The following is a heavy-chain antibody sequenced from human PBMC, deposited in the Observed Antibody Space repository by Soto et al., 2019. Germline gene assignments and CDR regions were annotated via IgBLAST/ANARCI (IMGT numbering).Heavy chain of an antibody. CDR3: ARDGQDRKDGFDI. CDR1: GFTYSSHG. Sequence: EAQLLESGGELIQPGGSLRLSCAASGFTYSSHGMSWVRQAPGKGLEWIAGLSSGGGSTYYADSVKGRFTISRDNSKNTLDLIMTSMRVEDTALYYCARDGQDRKDGFDIWGQGTMVTVSS. CDR2: LSSGGGST. D-gene: IGHD3-22*01. J-gene: IGHJ3*02. V-gene: IGHV3-23*01.